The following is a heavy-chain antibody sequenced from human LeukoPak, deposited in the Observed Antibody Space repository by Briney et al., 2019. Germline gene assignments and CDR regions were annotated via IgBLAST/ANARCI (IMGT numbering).Heavy chain of an antibody. CDR1: GDSISSGASS. D-gene: IGHD2-15*01. CDR3: ARDRGRDMDV. Sequence: SQTLSLTCAVSGDSISSGASSWNWIRQPPGQGLEWIGCVFHSGSTLYNPSLKTRITMSVDRSKNQFSMKLSSVTAADTAVYYCARDRGRDMDVWGQGTTVTVSS. J-gene: IGHJ6*02. CDR2: VFHSGST. V-gene: IGHV4-30-2*01.